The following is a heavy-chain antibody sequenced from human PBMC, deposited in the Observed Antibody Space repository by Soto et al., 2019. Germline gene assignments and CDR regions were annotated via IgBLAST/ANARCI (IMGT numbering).Heavy chain of an antibody. J-gene: IGHJ5*02. CDR3: ARAPGGTAGSWFDP. V-gene: IGHV4-34*01. CDR1: GGSFSGYY. D-gene: IGHD1-1*01. CDR2: INHSGST. Sequence: PSETLSLTCAVYGGSFSGYYWSWIRQPPGKGLEWIGEINHSGSTNYNPSLKSRVTISVDTSKTQFSLKLSSVTAADTAVYYCARAPGGTAGSWFDPWGQGTLVTVSS.